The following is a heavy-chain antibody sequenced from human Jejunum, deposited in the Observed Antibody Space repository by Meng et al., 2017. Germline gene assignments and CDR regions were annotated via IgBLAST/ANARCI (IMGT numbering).Heavy chain of an antibody. CDR1: GFTFSTYW. V-gene: IGHV3-74*01. Sequence: GESLKISCAGSGFTFSTYWMHWVRQGPGKGLVWVSHINTAGTTTTYADSVKGRFTISRDNAKNTLYLQMDSLRAEDTAVYYCSRSYGSEKILDYWGQGPLVTVSS. CDR3: SRSYGSEKILDY. CDR2: INTAGTTT. D-gene: IGHD3-10*01. J-gene: IGHJ4*02.